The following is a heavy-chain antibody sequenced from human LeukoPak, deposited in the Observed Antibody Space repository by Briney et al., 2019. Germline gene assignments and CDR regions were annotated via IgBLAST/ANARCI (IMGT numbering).Heavy chain of an antibody. CDR1: GYSFNSYY. V-gene: IGHV1-46*02. CDR2: INPGSDYT. J-gene: IGHJ4*02. CDR3: AREGESDSVWETFRSYFFDY. D-gene: IGHD3-16*02. Sequence: PRASVKVSCKASGYSFNSYYINWVRQAPGQGLEWMGKINPGSDYTKHAQKFQGRVTITADKSTSTAYMHLGSLRSEDTAVYYCAREGESDSVWETFRSYFFDYWGQGTLVTVSS.